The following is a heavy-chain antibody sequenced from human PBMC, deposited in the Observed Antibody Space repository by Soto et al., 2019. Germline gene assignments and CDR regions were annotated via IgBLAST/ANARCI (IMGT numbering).Heavy chain of an antibody. Sequence: QVQLVESGGGLVKPGGSLRLSCAASGFTFSDYYMSWIRQAPGKGLESLSYISGSSSDTKYADSVRGRFTISRDNAKNSLYLKMNSLRAEDTAGFYWATGPRRLGDWGQGTPVIVSS. CDR3: ATGPRRLGD. D-gene: IGHD3-16*01. CDR2: ISGSSSDT. CDR1: GFTFSDYY. V-gene: IGHV3-11*05. J-gene: IGHJ4*02.